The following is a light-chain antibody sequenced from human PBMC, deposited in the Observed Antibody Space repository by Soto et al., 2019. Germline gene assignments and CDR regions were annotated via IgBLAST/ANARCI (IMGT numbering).Light chain of an antibody. J-gene: IGLJ1*01. CDR3: CSYAGTYTYV. Sequence: QSALTQPRSVSGSPGQSVTISCTGTSSDVGGYNSVSWYQQHPGKAPKLMIYDVSKRPSGVPDRFSGSKSGNTASLTISGLQAEVEADYYCCSYAGTYTYVFGTGTKVTVL. CDR1: SSDVGGYNS. CDR2: DVS. V-gene: IGLV2-11*01.